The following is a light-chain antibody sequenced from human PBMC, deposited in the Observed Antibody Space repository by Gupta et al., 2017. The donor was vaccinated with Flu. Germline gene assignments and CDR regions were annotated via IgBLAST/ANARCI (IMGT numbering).Light chain of an antibody. CDR3: QQYAGSPSWT. J-gene: IGKJ1*01. CDR2: GAS. CDR1: QSVSSNY. V-gene: IGKV3-20*01. Sequence: SLSPGEGATLSCRASQSVSSNYLAWYQQTPGQAPRLLIYGASRRATGIPDRFTGSGSGTDFSLTISRLEPEDFAVYYCQQYAGSPSWTFGQG.